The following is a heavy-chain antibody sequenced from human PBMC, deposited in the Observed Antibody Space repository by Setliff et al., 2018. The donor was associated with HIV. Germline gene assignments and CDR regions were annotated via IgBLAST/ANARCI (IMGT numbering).Heavy chain of an antibody. CDR3: VRVLGDYYYMDG. V-gene: IGHV4-59*01. CDR2: IYYSGNT. Sequence: SETLSLTCTVPGGSISYYYWSWIRQPPGKGLEWIGIGYIYYSGNTQYSPSLNGRATISVDTSNNQFTLKLTSVTPADTAVYYCVRVLGDYYYMDGWGKGTMVTVSS. D-gene: IGHD3-10*01. CDR1: GGSISYYY. J-gene: IGHJ6*03.